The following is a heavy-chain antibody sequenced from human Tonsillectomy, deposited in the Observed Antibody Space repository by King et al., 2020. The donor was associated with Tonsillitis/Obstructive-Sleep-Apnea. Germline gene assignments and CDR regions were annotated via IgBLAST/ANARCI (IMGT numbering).Heavy chain of an antibody. CDR3: ARGYCSSTCCYRGEAFDI. CDR1: GYSFTSYW. J-gene: IGHJ3*02. V-gene: IGHV5-10-1*03. CDR2: IDPSDSYT. D-gene: IGHD2-2*01. Sequence: VQLVESGAEVKKPGESLRISCKGSGYSFTSYWISWVRQMPGKGLEWMGRIDPSDSYTNYSPSFQGHVTISADKSISTAYLQWSSLKASDTDMYYCARGYCSSTCCYRGEAFDIWGQGTMVTVSS.